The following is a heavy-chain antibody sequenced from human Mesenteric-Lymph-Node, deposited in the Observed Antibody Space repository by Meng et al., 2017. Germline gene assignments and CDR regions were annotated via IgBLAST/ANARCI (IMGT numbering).Heavy chain of an antibody. CDR2: ISYSGIT. CDR1: GASISSGDYY. CDR3: AGRDVSHLLF. D-gene: IGHD3-10*01. J-gene: IGHJ3*01. V-gene: IGHV4-30-4*01. Sequence: VRRRQSGTGMGKPPQRMSLPCPVSGASISSGDYYWSWIRQPPGKGLEFMGYISYSGITYYIRSVKRRLTISAGTSCNQYSLRLGSVTAADTTVYDGAGRDVSHLLFWGQGAMVTVSS.